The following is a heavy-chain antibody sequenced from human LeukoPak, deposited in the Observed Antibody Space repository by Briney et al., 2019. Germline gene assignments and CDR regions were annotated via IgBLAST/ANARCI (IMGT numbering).Heavy chain of an antibody. Sequence: SGGSLRLSCAASGFTFSSYEMNWVRQAPGKGLECVSYISSSGSTIYYADSVKGRFTISRDNAKNSLYLQMNSLRAEDTAVYYCARTRSSYSGSHTFDYWGQGTLVTVSS. V-gene: IGHV3-48*03. D-gene: IGHD1-26*01. CDR1: GFTFSSYE. CDR3: ARTRSSYSGSHTFDY. J-gene: IGHJ4*02. CDR2: ISSSGSTI.